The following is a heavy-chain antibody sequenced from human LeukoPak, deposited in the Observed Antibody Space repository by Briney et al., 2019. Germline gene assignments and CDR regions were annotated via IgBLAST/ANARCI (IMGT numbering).Heavy chain of an antibody. CDR2: IIAILGTP. Sequence: SVKVSCKASGGSFSTYAISWVRQAPGQRLEWMGGIIAILGTPNYAQKFQGRVTIIADESTTTAYMELSSLRSEDTAMYYCARGGSSQSLDYWGQGTLVTVSS. V-gene: IGHV1-69*13. CDR3: ARGGSSQSLDY. J-gene: IGHJ4*02. CDR1: GGSFSTYA. D-gene: IGHD2-15*01.